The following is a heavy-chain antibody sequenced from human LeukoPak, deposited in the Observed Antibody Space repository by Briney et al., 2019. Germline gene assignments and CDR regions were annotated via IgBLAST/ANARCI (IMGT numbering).Heavy chain of an antibody. V-gene: IGHV1-8*01. Sequence: ASVKVSCKASGYTFTSYDINWVRQATGQGLEWMGWMNPNSGNTGYAQKFQGRVTMTRNTSISTAYMELSSLRSEDTAVYYCARDQGITIFGGINYYCYGMDVWGQGTTVTVSS. J-gene: IGHJ6*02. D-gene: IGHD3-3*01. CDR1: GYTFTSYD. CDR3: ARDQGITIFGGINYYCYGMDV. CDR2: MNPNSGNT.